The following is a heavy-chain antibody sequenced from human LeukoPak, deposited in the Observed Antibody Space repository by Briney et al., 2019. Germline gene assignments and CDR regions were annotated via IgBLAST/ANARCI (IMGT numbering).Heavy chain of an antibody. CDR3: ARARYGGNYYFDY. Sequence: QPGGSLRLSCAASGFTFSSYWMHWVRQAPGKGLVWVSRTNSDGSSTSYADSVKGRFTISRDNAKNTLYLQMNSLRAEDTAVYYCARARYGGNYYFDYWGQGTLVTVSS. V-gene: IGHV3-74*01. CDR2: TNSDGSST. CDR1: GFTFSSYW. D-gene: IGHD4-23*01. J-gene: IGHJ4*02.